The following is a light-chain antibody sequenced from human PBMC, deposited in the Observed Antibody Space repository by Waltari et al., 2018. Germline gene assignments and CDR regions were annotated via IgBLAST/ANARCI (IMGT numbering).Light chain of an antibody. CDR3: QQSYSTPRT. V-gene: IGKV1-39*01. Sequence: DIQMTQSPSSLSTSVGARVTITCRASQSISNYLNWYQQKPGKAPKLLIYAASTLQSGVPSRFSGSGSGTDFTLTISSLQPEDFVTYYCQQSYSTPRTFGQGTRLEIK. CDR1: QSISNY. CDR2: AAS. J-gene: IGKJ2*01.